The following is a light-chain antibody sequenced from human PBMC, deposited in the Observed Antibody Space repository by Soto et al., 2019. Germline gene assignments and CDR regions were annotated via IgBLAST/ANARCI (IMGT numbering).Light chain of an antibody. J-gene: IGLJ3*02. Sequence: QSMLTQPPSASGTPGQRVTISCSGSSSNIGSNYVYWYQQPPGTAPKLLIYRNNQRPAGVPDRFSGSKSGTSASLAISGLRSEDEADYYCAAWDDSLSGVVFGGGTKVTVL. CDR1: SSNIGSNY. CDR3: AAWDDSLSGVV. V-gene: IGLV1-47*01. CDR2: RNN.